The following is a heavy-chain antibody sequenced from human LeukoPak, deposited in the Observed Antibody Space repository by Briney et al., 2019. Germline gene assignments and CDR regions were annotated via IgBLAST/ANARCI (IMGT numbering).Heavy chain of an antibody. D-gene: IGHD6-25*01. CDR1: GHSIINTYY. J-gene: IGHJ5*02. V-gene: IGHV4-38-2*02. Sequence: SETLSLTCTVSGHSIINTYYWGWIRQSPGKGLEWIGSIHHSGSRFESGSTHYNPSLRSRVTVSADTSKNQFSLTLRSVTSADTAVYFCARNASSGFFNAWGRGTLVTVSS. CDR2: IHHSGSRFESGST. CDR3: ARNASSGFFNA.